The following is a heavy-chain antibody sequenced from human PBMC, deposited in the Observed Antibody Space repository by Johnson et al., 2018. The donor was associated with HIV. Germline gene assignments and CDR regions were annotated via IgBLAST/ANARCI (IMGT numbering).Heavy chain of an antibody. CDR3: ARGVRGVIID. V-gene: IGHV3-66*01. J-gene: IGHJ3*01. Sequence: VQLVESGGGLVQPGGSLRLSCAASGFTVSSNYMNWVRQAPGKGLEWVSIIYSGGSTYYADSVKGRFTISRDSSKNTVYLQMNNLGAEDTAVYNCARGVRGVIIDWGQGTMDAVSS. CDR1: GFTVSSNY. CDR2: IYSGGST. D-gene: IGHD3-10*01.